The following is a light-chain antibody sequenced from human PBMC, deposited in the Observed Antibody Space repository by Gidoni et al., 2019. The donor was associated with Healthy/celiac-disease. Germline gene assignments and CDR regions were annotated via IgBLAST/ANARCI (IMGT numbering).Light chain of an antibody. V-gene: IGKV2-28*01. CDR3: MQALQTPNS. Sequence: DIVMTQSPLSLPVTPGEPASISCRSSQSLLHSNGYNYLDWYLQKPGQSPQLLIYLGSNRASGVPDRFSGSGSGTDFTLKISRVEAEDVGVYYCMQALQTPNSCGQXTKLEIK. CDR2: LGS. CDR1: QSLLHSNGYNY. J-gene: IGKJ2*03.